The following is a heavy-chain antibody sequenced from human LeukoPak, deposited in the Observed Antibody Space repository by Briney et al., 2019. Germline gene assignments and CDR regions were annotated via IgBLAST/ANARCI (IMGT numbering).Heavy chain of an antibody. J-gene: IGHJ5*02. CDR1: GFTFSSYS. D-gene: IGHD2-21*02. V-gene: IGHV3-33*06. Sequence: GGSLRLSCAASGFTFSSYSMHWVRQAPGKGLEWVAVIWYDGSNKYYADSVKGRFTISRDNSKNTLYLQMNSLRAEDTAVYYCAKDPIVVVTARRWFDPWGQGTLVTVSS. CDR2: IWYDGSNK. CDR3: AKDPIVVVTARRWFDP.